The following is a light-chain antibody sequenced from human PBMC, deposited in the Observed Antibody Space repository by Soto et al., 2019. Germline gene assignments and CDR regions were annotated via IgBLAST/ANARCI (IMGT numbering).Light chain of an antibody. J-gene: IGKJ5*01. CDR3: QQRSNWPPIT. V-gene: IGKV3-11*01. Sequence: EIVLTQSPATLSLSPGERATLSFRASQSVSSYLAWYQQKPGQAPRLLIYDASNRATGIPARFSGSGSGTDFTLTISSLEPEDFAVYYCQQRSNWPPITFGQGTRREIK. CDR2: DAS. CDR1: QSVSSY.